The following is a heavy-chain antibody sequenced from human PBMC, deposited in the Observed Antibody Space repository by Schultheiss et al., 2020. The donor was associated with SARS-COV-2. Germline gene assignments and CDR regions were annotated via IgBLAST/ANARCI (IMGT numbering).Heavy chain of an antibody. CDR1: GFTFSTYG. D-gene: IGHD6-19*01. CDR2: ICCDGTYK. J-gene: IGHJ3*02. CDR3: ANGAVAGDDAFDI. Sequence: GGSLRLSCRASGFTFSTYGMHWVPQALGKGLEWVAIICCDGTYKHYEDSEKGRVTIPRDNSKNTLYLQMNSLRAEDTAVYYCANGAVAGDDAFDIWGQGTMVTVSS. V-gene: IGHV3-33*08.